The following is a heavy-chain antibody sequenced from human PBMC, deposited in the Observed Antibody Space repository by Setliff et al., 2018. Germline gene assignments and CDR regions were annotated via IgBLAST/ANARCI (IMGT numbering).Heavy chain of an antibody. CDR2: ISGDGITI. D-gene: IGHD3-10*01. J-gene: IGHJ6*02. Sequence: GGSLRLSCAASGFTFSSYAMSWVRQAPGKGLEWLSKISGDGITIYYADSVRGRFTISRDNAKDSLYLQMNSLRAEDTALYYCARDGVFYAMDVWGRGTTVTVSS. CDR1: GFTFSSYA. CDR3: ARDGVFYAMDV. V-gene: IGHV3-48*04.